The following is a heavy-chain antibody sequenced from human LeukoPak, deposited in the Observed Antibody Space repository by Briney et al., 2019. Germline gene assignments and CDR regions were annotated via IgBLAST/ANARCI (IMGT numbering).Heavy chain of an antibody. Sequence: PSETLSLTCTVSGGSISSYYWSWIRQPPGKGLELIGYIYYSGSTNYNPSLKSRVTISVDTSKNQFSLKLSSVTAADTAVYYCARDHPGGNDAFDIWGQGTMVTVSS. J-gene: IGHJ3*02. D-gene: IGHD2-15*01. CDR1: GGSISSYY. CDR2: IYYSGST. V-gene: IGHV4-59*01. CDR3: ARDHPGGNDAFDI.